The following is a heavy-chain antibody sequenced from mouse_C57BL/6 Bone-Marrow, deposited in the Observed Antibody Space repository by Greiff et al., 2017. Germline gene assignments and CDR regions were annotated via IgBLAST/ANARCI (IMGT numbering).Heavy chain of an antibody. V-gene: IGHV1-5*01. J-gene: IGHJ4*01. CDR2: IYPGNSDT. D-gene: IGHD2-4*01. Sequence: VQLQQSGTVLARPGASVKMSCKTSGYTFTSYWMHWVKQRPGQGLEWIGAIYPGNSDTSYNQKFKGKAKLTAVTSASTAYMELSSLTNEDSAVYYCTRRDYDRYYYAMDDWGQGTSVTVSS. CDR3: TRRDYDRYYYAMDD. CDR1: GYTFTSYW.